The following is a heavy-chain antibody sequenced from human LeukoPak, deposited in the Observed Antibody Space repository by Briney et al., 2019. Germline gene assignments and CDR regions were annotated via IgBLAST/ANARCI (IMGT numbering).Heavy chain of an antibody. CDR1: GFTFSSYA. J-gene: IGHJ2*01. Sequence: PGGSLRLSCAASGFTFSSYAMHWVRQAPGKGLEWVAVISYDGSNKYYADSVKGRFTISRENSKNTLYLQMNSLRAEDTAVYYCARETAGWYFDLWGRGTLVTVSS. V-gene: IGHV3-30-3*01. CDR3: ARETAGWYFDL. CDR2: ISYDGSNK. D-gene: IGHD6-13*01.